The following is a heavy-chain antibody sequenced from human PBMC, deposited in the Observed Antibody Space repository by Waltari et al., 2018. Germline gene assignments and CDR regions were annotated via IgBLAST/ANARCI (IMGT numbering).Heavy chain of an antibody. J-gene: IGHJ4*02. CDR3: ARMVATEEGY. D-gene: IGHD5-12*01. CDR2: ISWNSGSI. V-gene: IGHV3-9*01. Sequence: EVQLVESGGGLVQPGRSLRLSCAASGFTFDDYAMPWVRQAPGKGLEWVSGISWNSGSIGYADSVKGRFTISRDNAKNSLYLQMNSLRAEDTALYYCARMVATEEGYWGQGTLVTVSS. CDR1: GFTFDDYA.